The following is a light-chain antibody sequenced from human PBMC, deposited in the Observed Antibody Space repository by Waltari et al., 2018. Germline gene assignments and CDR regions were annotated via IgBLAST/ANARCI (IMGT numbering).Light chain of an antibody. CDR2: YGN. J-gene: IGKJ1*01. CDR3: QQGNSNRPT. V-gene: IGKV1-17*01. Sequence: DIQMSQSPSSLSAYVGDRVTINCRASQDIRNYLNWYQQKPGKAPKLLIYYGNSLAGGVPSRFSGSGSGTEFTLIISSLQPEDFGTYYCQQGNSNRPTFGQGTKVEIK. CDR1: QDIRNY.